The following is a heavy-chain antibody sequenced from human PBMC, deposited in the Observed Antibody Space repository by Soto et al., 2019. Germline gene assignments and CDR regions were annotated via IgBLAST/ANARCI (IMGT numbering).Heavy chain of an antibody. CDR1: VFSFSDHH. CDR3: TRIDWGYTDY. V-gene: IGHV3-72*01. Sequence: EVQLVESGGGLVQPGGSLRLSCAASVFSFSDHHMDWVRQAPGKGLEWVGRTRNKANRYTTEYAASVKGRFAISRDDSKNSLYLQMNNLKIEDTAVYYCTRIDWGYTDYWGQGSLVTVSP. CDR2: TRNKANRYTT. J-gene: IGHJ4*02. D-gene: IGHD3-16*01.